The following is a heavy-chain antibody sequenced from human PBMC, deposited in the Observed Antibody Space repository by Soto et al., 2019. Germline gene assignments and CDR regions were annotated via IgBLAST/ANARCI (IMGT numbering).Heavy chain of an antibody. CDR3: ARDKITGLFDY. J-gene: IGHJ4*02. V-gene: IGHV4-34*01. D-gene: IGHD2-8*02. CDR2: INHSGST. CDR1: GGSFSGYY. Sequence: QVQLQQWGAGLLKPSETLSLTCAVSGGSFSGYYWTWIRQPPGTGLGWMGEINHSGSTNYNPSLKSRVTRSVDTSKNQFSLKLTSVPAADTAVYYCARDKITGLFDYWGQGTLVTVSS.